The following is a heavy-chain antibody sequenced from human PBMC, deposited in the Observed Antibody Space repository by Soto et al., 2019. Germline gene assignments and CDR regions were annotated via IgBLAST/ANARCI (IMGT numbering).Heavy chain of an antibody. CDR3: ARHEYNYGNYYFYGLDV. D-gene: IGHD5-18*01. CDR2: IYPSDSDA. V-gene: IGHV5-51*01. J-gene: IGHJ6*02. CDR1: GYMFTSYS. Sequence: GESLKISCKGSGYMFTSYSIDWVRQMPGKGLEWMGSIYPSDSDARYSPSFQGQVTISADKSISTAYLQWSGLKASDTAIHYCARHEYNYGNYYFYGLDVWGQGTTVTVSS.